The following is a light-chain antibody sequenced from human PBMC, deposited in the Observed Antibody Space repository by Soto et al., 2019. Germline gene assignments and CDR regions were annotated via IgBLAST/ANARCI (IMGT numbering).Light chain of an antibody. CDR3: QQYDNLPLI. CDR2: DAS. Sequence: DIVTTQSPSSLSASVGDRVTITCQATQDIRKYLNWYQQKPGKAPKLLIYDASSLETGVPSRFSGSGSGTDFTFTISSLQPEDFATYYCQQYDNLPLIFGQGTRLEIK. CDR1: QDIRKY. V-gene: IGKV1-33*01. J-gene: IGKJ5*01.